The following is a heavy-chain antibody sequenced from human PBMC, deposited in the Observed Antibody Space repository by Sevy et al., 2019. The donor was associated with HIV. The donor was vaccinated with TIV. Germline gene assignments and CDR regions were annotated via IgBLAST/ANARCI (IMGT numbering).Heavy chain of an antibody. J-gene: IGHJ6*02. Sequence: ASVKVSCKVSGYTLTELSMHWVRQAPGNGVEWMGGFDPEDGETIYAQKFQGRVTMTEDTSTDTAYMELSSLRSEDTAVYYCATTKGGRYCSGGSCYPGYYYYGMDVSGQGTTVTVSS. CDR1: GYTLTELS. CDR2: FDPEDGET. CDR3: ATTKGGRYCSGGSCYPGYYYYGMDV. D-gene: IGHD2-15*01. V-gene: IGHV1-24*01.